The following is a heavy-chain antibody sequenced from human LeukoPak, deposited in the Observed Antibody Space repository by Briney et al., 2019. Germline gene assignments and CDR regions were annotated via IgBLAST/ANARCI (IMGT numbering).Heavy chain of an antibody. Sequence: NPGGSLRLSCAASGFSFSNAWMSWVRQAPGKGLEWVGRIKSKGDGGTTDYAAPVKGRFTISRDDSKNTLYLQMNSLKIDDTAVYHSATEFFQKGYKYWGQGTLVTVS. CDR2: IKSKGDGGTT. D-gene: IGHD3-10*01. V-gene: IGHV3-15*01. J-gene: IGHJ4*02. CDR3: ATEFFQKGYKY. CDR1: GFSFSNAW.